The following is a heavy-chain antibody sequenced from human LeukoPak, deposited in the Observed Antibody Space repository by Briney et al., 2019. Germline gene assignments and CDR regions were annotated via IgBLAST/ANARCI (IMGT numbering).Heavy chain of an antibody. CDR1: GFTFSSYS. CDR3: ARGGRGSSSWYVFPFDY. CDR2: ISSSSSYI. Sequence: PGGSLRLSCAASGFTFSSYSMNWVRQAPGKGLEWVSSISSSSSYIYYADSVKGRFTISRDNAKNSLYLQMNSLRAEDTAVYYCARGGRGSSSWYVFPFDYWGQGTLVTVSS. D-gene: IGHD6-13*01. J-gene: IGHJ4*02. V-gene: IGHV3-21*01.